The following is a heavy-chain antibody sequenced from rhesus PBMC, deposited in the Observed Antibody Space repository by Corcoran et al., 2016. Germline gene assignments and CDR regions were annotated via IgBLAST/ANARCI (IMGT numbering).Heavy chain of an antibody. J-gene: IGHJ4*01. Sequence: EVQLVESGGGLVQPGGSLRLSCAASGFTFSSYDMSWVRQAPGQGLEWVQYISRTGKTIYYADSVKGRFTLSRDNAKNSLSLQMSSLGAEDTAVYYCTRDTAGTTTDYFDYWGQGVLVTVSS. CDR3: TRDTAGTTTDYFDY. D-gene: IGHD5-24*01. CDR2: ISRTGKTI. V-gene: IGHV3-136*01. CDR1: GFTFSSYD.